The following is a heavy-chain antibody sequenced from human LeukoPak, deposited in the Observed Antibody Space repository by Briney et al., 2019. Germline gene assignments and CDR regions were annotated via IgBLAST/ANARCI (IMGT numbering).Heavy chain of an antibody. D-gene: IGHD3-10*01. CDR2: IYSGGSA. CDR1: GFTVSSNY. Sequence: PGGSLRLSCAASGFTVSSNYMSWVRQAPGKGLEWVSVIYSGGSAYYADSVKGRFTISRDNSKNTLYLQMNSLRAEDTAVYYCARDTYYYYGSGSYQISSHYYGMDVWGQGTTVTVSS. V-gene: IGHV3-66*01. CDR3: ARDTYYYYGSGSYQISSHYYGMDV. J-gene: IGHJ6*02.